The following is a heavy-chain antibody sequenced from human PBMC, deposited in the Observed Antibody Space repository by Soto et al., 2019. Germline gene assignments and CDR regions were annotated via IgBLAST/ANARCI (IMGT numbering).Heavy chain of an antibody. CDR2: ISYDGGNK. J-gene: IGHJ4*02. V-gene: IGHV3-30*18. CDR3: ANALNWNYADLEY. CDR1: RFSFSVYG. D-gene: IGHD1-7*01. Sequence: QVQLVESGGGVVQPGRSLRLSCAASRFSFSVYGMHWVRQTPGKALEWVAAISYDGGNKHYADSVKGRFTVSRDNSKNPLYLQMNSLRGEETAVYYCANALNWNYADLEYCGQGTLVIVSS.